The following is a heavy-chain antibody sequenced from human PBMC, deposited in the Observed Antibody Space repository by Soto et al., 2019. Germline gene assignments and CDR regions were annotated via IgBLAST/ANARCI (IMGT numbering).Heavy chain of an antibody. CDR3: ARAGCDGGSCYTLVGLRYGMDV. V-gene: IGHV3-30-3*01. Sequence: QVQLVESGGGVVQPGRSLRLSCAASGFTFSSYAMYWVRQAPGKGLEWVAVISYDGNNKYYADSVKGRFTISRDNSKNTLYLQMNSVRAEDMAVYYCARAGCDGGSCYTLVGLRYGMDVWGKGTTVTVSP. CDR2: ISYDGNNK. J-gene: IGHJ6*04. CDR1: GFTFSSYA. D-gene: IGHD2-15*01.